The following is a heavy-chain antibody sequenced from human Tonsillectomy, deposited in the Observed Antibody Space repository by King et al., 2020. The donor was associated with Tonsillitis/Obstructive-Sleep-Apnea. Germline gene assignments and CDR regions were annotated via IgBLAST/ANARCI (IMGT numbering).Heavy chain of an antibody. CDR1: GFTFSSYG. CDR3: ARDGGHSGYDYQFDY. D-gene: IGHD5-12*01. CDR2: IWHDGSNK. Sequence: VQLVESGGGVVQPGRSLRLSCAASGFTFSSYGMHWVRQAPGKGLEWVAGIWHDGSNKYYADSVKGRFTISRDNSKNTLYLQMNSLRAKDTAVYYCARDGGHSGYDYQFDYWGQGTLVTVSS. V-gene: IGHV3-33*01. J-gene: IGHJ4*02.